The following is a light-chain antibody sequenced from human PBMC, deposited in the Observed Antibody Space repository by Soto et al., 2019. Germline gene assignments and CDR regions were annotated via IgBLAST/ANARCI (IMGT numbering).Light chain of an antibody. CDR3: QQRSNWPPIP. CDR2: DAS. J-gene: IGKJ5*01. Sequence: AQSPDTLSVSPGERATLSCRASQSVSSYLAWYQQKPGQAPRLLIYDASNRATGIPARFSGSGSGTDFTLTISSLEPEDFAVYYCQQRSNWPPIPFGQGRRLAIK. CDR1: QSVSSY. V-gene: IGKV3-11*01.